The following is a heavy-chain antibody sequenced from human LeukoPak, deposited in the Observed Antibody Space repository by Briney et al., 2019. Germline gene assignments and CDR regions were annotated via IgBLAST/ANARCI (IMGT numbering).Heavy chain of an antibody. V-gene: IGHV3-21*01. CDR3: ARVGIVGATTSTYYYYGMDV. CDR1: GFTFSSYS. Sequence: GGSLRLSCAASGFTFSSYSMNWVRQAPGKGLEWVSSISSSSSYIYYADSVKGRFTISRDNAKNSLYLQMNSLRAEDTAVYYCARVGIVGATTSTYYYYGMDVWGQGTTVTVSS. D-gene: IGHD1-26*01. CDR2: ISSSSSYI. J-gene: IGHJ6*02.